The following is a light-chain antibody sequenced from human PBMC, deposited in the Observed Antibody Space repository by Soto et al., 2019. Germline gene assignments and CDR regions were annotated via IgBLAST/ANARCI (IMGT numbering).Light chain of an antibody. CDR1: NSDVGGYNY. Sequence: QSVLTQPASVSGSPGQSITISCTGTNSDVGGYNYVSWYQQHPGKAPELMIYAVSHRPSGVSNRFSGSKSDNTASLTISGLPAEDEADYYCSSYTSISTLDVFGTGTKVTV. J-gene: IGLJ1*01. V-gene: IGLV2-14*01. CDR3: SSYTSISTLDV. CDR2: AVS.